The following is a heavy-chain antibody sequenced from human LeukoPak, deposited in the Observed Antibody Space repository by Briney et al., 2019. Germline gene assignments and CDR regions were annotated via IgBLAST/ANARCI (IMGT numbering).Heavy chain of an antibody. V-gene: IGHV3-23*01. CDR1: GFTFSSYA. Sequence: GGSLRLSCAASGFTFSSYAMSWVRQAPGKGLEWVSAISGSGGSTYYADSVKGRFTISRDNAKNSLYLQMNSLRAEDTAVYYCARDGYYGSGSYPFDYWGQGTLVTVSS. CDR3: ARDGYYGSGSYPFDY. CDR2: ISGSGGST. J-gene: IGHJ4*02. D-gene: IGHD3-10*01.